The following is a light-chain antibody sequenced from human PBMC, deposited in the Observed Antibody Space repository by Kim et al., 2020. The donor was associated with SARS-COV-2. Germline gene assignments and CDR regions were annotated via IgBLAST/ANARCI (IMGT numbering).Light chain of an antibody. Sequence: SLFPGETATLSCRASQSVSRYLAWYQHKPGQAPRLLIYDASNRATGIPARFSGSGSGTDFTLTISSLEPEDFAVYYCQQRSNWWTFGQGTKVDIK. CDR1: QSVSRY. CDR2: DAS. J-gene: IGKJ1*01. CDR3: QQRSNWWT. V-gene: IGKV3-11*01.